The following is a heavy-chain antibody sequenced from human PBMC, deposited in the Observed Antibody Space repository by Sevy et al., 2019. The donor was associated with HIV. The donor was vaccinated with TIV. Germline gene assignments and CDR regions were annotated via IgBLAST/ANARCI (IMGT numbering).Heavy chain of an antibody. J-gene: IGHJ5*02. V-gene: IGHV4-59*01. D-gene: IGHD3-22*01. CDR3: VRVGADGSGYYGDWFDP. Sequence: SETLSLTCTVSGGSISSYYWSWIRQPPGKGLEWIGYIYYSGSTNYNPSLKSRVTISVDTSKNQFSLKLSSVTAADTAVYYCVRVGADGSGYYGDWFDPWGQGTLVTVSS. CDR1: GGSISSYY. CDR2: IYYSGST.